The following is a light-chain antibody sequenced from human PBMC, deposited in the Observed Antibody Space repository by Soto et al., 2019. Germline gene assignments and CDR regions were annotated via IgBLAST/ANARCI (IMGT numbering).Light chain of an antibody. Sequence: QSVLTQPPSASGSPGQSVTISCTGTSSDVGGYKYVSWFQQHPGKAPKLMICEVSKRPSGVPDRFSGSRSGNTASLTVSGLQAEDEADYYCCSYAGSNNDVFGTGTKLTVL. CDR1: SSDVGGYKY. J-gene: IGLJ1*01. V-gene: IGLV2-8*01. CDR2: EVS. CDR3: CSYAGSNNDV.